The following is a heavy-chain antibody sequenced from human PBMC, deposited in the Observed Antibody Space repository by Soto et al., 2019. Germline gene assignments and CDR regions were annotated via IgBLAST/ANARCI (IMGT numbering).Heavy chain of an antibody. Sequence: GESLKISCQGSGYSFTSYWIGWVRQMPGKGLEWMGIIYPGDSDTRYSPSFQGQVTISADKSISTAYLQWSSLKASDTAMYYCARSKGIVGATRDAFDIWGQGTMVTVSS. D-gene: IGHD1-26*01. J-gene: IGHJ3*02. CDR3: ARSKGIVGATRDAFDI. CDR2: IYPGDSDT. V-gene: IGHV5-51*01. CDR1: GYSFTSYW.